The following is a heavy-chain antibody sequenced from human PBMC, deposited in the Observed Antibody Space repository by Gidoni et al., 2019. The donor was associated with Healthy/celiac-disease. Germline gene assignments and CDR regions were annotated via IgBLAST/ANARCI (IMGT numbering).Heavy chain of an antibody. CDR2: IAYDGSNK. V-gene: IGHV3-30-3*01. Sequence: QVQLVESVGGVVHPGRSLSLSCAASGFNFRSYAMHWVRQAPGKGLELVAVIAYDGSNKYYADSVKGRFTISRDNSKNTLYLQMNSLRAEDTAVYYCARAGSYSAIGAFDIWGQGTMVTVSS. CDR3: ARAGSYSAIGAFDI. CDR1: GFNFRSYA. D-gene: IGHD1-26*01. J-gene: IGHJ3*02.